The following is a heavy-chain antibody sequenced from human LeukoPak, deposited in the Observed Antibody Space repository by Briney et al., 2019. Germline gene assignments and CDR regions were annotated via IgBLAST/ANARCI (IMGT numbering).Heavy chain of an antibody. CDR1: GYTFTSYG. Sequence: ASVKVSCKASGYTFTSYGISWVRQAPGQGLEWMGWISAYNGNTNYAQKLQGRVTMTTDTSTSTAYMELRSLRSDDTAVYYCARWSSSSWYFLSDYWGQGTLVTVSS. V-gene: IGHV1-18*01. CDR3: ARWSSSSWYFLSDY. J-gene: IGHJ4*02. D-gene: IGHD6-13*01. CDR2: ISAYNGNT.